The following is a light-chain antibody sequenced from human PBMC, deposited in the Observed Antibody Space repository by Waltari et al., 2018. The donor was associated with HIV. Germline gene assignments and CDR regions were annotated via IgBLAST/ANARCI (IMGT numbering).Light chain of an antibody. CDR1: SSDLGASKY. J-gene: IGLJ3*02. CDR2: DDN. Sequence: QSFLTQPRPVSGSPGQSVNISCTGTSSDLGASKYASWYQQYPGEAPKILIYDDNKRPSGVPDRFSGSKSGNTASLTISGLQAGDEGDYYCCSYAGSNRVFGGGTKLTVL. CDR3: CSYAGSNRV. V-gene: IGLV2-11*01.